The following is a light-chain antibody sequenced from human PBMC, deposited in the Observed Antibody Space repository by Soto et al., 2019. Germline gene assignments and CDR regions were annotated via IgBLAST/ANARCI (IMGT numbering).Light chain of an antibody. Sequence: DIQMTQSPSSVSASVGDRVTITCRASQDISSGLAWYQQKPGRAPNLLIYAASSLRSGVPSRFSGSGSGTDFTLTINSLQPEDFGTYYCQQAKSFPLTFGGGTKVEMK. V-gene: IGKV1D-12*01. CDR1: QDISSG. J-gene: IGKJ4*01. CDR2: AAS. CDR3: QQAKSFPLT.